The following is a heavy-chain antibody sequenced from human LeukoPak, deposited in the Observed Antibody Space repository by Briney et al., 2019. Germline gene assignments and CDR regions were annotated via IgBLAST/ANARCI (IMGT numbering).Heavy chain of an antibody. J-gene: IGHJ4*02. D-gene: IGHD1-26*01. CDR3: ARDWLVGATTFDY. V-gene: IGHV4-39*07. Sequence: SETLSLTCTVSGGSISSSSYYWGWIRQPPGKGLEGIGSIYYSGSTYYNPSLKSRVTISVDTSKNQFSLKLSSVTAADTAVYYCARDWLVGATTFDYWGQGTLVTVSS. CDR1: GGSISSSSYY. CDR2: IYYSGST.